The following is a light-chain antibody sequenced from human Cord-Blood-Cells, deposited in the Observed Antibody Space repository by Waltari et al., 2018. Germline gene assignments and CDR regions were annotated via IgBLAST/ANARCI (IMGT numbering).Light chain of an antibody. CDR3: QQYYSTPYT. CDR2: WAS. Sequence: DIVMTQSPDSLAVSLGERATNNCKSSQSVLYSSNNKNYLAWYQQKPGQPPKLLIYWASTRESGVPDRYSGSGSGTAFTLTIRSLQAEDVAVYYCQQYYSTPYTFGQGTKLEIK. CDR1: QSVLYSSNNKNY. V-gene: IGKV4-1*01. J-gene: IGKJ2*01.